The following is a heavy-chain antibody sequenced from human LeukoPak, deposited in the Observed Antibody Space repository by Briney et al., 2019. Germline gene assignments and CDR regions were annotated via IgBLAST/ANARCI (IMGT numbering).Heavy chain of an antibody. CDR1: GFTFSSYA. D-gene: IGHD4-11*01. CDR2: ISYDGSNK. V-gene: IGHV3-30*04. Sequence: GRSLRLSCAASGFTFSSYAMHWVRQAPGKGLEWVAVISYDGSNKYYADSVKGRFTISRDNSKNTLYLQMNSLRAEDTAVYYCAKDYSNYPSYYYYYYMDVWGKGTTVTVSS. CDR3: AKDYSNYPSYYYYYYMDV. J-gene: IGHJ6*03.